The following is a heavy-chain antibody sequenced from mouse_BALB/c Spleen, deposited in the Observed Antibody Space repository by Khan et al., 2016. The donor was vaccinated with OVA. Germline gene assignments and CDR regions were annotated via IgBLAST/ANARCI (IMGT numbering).Heavy chain of an antibody. J-gene: IGHJ3*01. CDR1: GYSFSTYY. CDR2: IDPFNGGA. D-gene: IGHD1-1*01. Sequence: IQLVQSGPELMKPEASVKISCKASGYSFSTYYIHWVTRSPGKTLEWIGYIDPFNGGATYNQKFKGKATLTVDKSSSTAYMHLTSLTSEDSAVYYCARHGSTSWFAYWGQGTLVTVSA. CDR3: ARHGSTSWFAY. V-gene: IGHV1S135*01.